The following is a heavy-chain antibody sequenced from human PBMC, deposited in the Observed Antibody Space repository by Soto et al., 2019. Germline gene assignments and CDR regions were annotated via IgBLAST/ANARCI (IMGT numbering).Heavy chain of an antibody. V-gene: IGHV3-23*01. CDR3: AKARRFTFTTGYYMDV. J-gene: IGHJ6*03. Sequence: EVQLLESGGGLVQPGGSLRLSCAASGFTVSSYAMSWVRQAPGKGLEWVSVISGSGSTYSADSVKGRFTISRGSSKNTVYLQMNSPRGNGKAIYYCAKARRFTFTTGYYMDVWGRGTTVTVSS. CDR2: ISGSGST. D-gene: IGHD3-16*01. CDR1: GFTVSSYA.